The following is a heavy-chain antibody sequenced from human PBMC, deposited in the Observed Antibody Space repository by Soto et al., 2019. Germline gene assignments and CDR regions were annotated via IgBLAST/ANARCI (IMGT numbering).Heavy chain of an antibody. J-gene: IGHJ4*02. D-gene: IGHD5-18*01. CDR3: VKTPQYRYGLPH. Sequence: GXSLRLSCAASGFTFSDHYMQWVRQAPGXGREYVSAIXANGGXKLYAEYVNGXXTISRENSXKTLYLQMSSLRDEDTDVYYCVKTPQYRYGLPHWGQGTLVTVSS. CDR1: GFTFSDHY. CDR2: IXANGGXK. V-gene: IGHV3-64D*06.